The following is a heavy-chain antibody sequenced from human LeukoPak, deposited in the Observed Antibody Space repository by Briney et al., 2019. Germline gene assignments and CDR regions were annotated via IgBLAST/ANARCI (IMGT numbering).Heavy chain of an antibody. CDR3: ARRAPFYYNSWSPTHDYGMDV. CDR2: ISNSGSAI. J-gene: IGHJ6*02. CDR1: GFTFSDYY. Sequence: GGSLRLSCAASGFTFSDYYMAWIRQAPGKGLEWVSYISNSGSAIYYADSVKGRFTMSRDNAKNSLYLQMNSLRAEDTAVYYCARRAPFYYNSWSPTHDYGMDVWGQGTTVTVSS. D-gene: IGHD3-10*01. V-gene: IGHV3-11*01.